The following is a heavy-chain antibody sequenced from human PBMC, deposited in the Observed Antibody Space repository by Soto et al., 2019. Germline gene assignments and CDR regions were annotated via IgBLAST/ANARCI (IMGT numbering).Heavy chain of an antibody. CDR3: ARKDSGYADYMDV. CDR1: GGSIRRGGYY. CDR2: IYYIGGT. J-gene: IGHJ6*03. D-gene: IGHD5-12*01. V-gene: IGHV4-31*03. Sequence: QVQLQESGPGLVKPSQTLSLTCTVSGGSIRRGGYYWSWIRQHPGKGLEWIGYIYYIGGTYYNPSLKSRVTISVDTSENQFALRLSSVTAADTAVYYCARKDSGYADYMDVWGKGTTVTVSS.